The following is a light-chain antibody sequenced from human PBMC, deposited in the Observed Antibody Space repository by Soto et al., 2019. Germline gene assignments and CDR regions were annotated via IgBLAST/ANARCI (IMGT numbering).Light chain of an antibody. CDR3: CSYAGRYIYV. Sequence: QSVLTQPRSVSGSPGQSVTISCTGTNSDVGTYNYVSWYQQHPVKAPKLMIYDVSKRPSRVPDRFSGSKSGNTAYLTISGLQAGDEADYYCCSYAGRYIYVFGTGTKLTVL. J-gene: IGLJ1*01. CDR1: NSDVGTYNY. V-gene: IGLV2-11*01. CDR2: DVS.